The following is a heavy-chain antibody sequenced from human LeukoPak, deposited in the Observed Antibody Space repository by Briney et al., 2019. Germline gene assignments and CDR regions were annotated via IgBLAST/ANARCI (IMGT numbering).Heavy chain of an antibody. CDR3: ARGPGPIAGAKNPFDI. CDR2: ISYDGSNK. CDR1: GLTFSSYA. D-gene: IGHD1-26*01. V-gene: IGHV3-30*01. Sequence: GVSLRLSCAASGLTFSSYAMHWVRQAPGKGLEWVAVISYDGSNKYYADSVKGRFTISGDKSKNPLYLQMNSLRPEDTAFYYCARGPGPIAGAKNPFDIWGQGTMVTVSS. J-gene: IGHJ3*02.